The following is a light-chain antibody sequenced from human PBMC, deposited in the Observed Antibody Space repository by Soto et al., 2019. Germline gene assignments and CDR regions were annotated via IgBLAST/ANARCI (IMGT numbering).Light chain of an antibody. J-gene: IGKJ1*01. Sequence: DTVLTQSPGTLSLSPGERATLSCRASQSVTSTYLAWYQHRPGQAPRLLIYGASTRATGIPDRFSGSGSGTDFTLNISRLEPEDFAVYYCQQYAYPPWTFGHGTKVEIK. V-gene: IGKV3-20*01. CDR2: GAS. CDR3: QQYAYPPWT. CDR1: QSVTSTY.